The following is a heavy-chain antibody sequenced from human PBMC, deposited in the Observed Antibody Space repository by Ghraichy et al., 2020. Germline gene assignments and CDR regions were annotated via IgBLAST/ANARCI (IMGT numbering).Heavy chain of an antibody. D-gene: IGHD3-10*01. CDR1: GGSFSGYY. V-gene: IGHV4-34*01. Sequence: ETLSLTCVVNGGSFSGYYWTWVRQAPGKGLEWIAEISDRGSINYNPSLKSRVTTSVDTSKNQFSLKLSSVTAADTAVYYCARGLGGPRLQHWGQGTLVIVSS. CDR2: ISDRGSI. J-gene: IGHJ1*01. CDR3: ARGLGGPRLQH.